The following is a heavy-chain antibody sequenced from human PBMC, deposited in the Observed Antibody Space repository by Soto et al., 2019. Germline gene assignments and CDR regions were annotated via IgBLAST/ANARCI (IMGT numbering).Heavy chain of an antibody. CDR3: ARGDRGGSGSPASYYYSGLDV. J-gene: IGHJ6*02. CDR2: VSAGGDMT. V-gene: IGHV3-23*01. CDR1: GFTVSSYA. Sequence: DVHLLESGGHLVQPGGSRRLSCAASGFTVSSYAMSWVRQAPGKGLEWVSSVSAGGDMTYYSDSVKGRFTISRDNSNNALFLQMNSLRIEDTALYYCARGDRGGSGSPASYYYSGLDVWGQGATVTVS. D-gene: IGHD3-10*01.